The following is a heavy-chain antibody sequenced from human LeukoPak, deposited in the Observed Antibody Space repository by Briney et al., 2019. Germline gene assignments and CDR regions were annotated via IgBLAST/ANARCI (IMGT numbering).Heavy chain of an antibody. J-gene: IGHJ4*02. CDR1: GFTFHSHS. Sequence: GGSLRLSCAASGFTFHSHSMNWVRQAPGKGLEWVSSISMTSSYIYYADSVKGRFTISRDNAKNSLYLHMDSLRAEDTAVYYCARVAGYSGYEPGYFEDWGQGTLVTVSS. D-gene: IGHD5-12*01. CDR2: ISMTSSYI. CDR3: ARVAGYSGYEPGYFED. V-gene: IGHV3-21*01.